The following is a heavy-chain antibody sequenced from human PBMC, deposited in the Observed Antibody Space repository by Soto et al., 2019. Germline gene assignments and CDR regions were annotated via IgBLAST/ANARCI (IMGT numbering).Heavy chain of an antibody. J-gene: IGHJ4*02. V-gene: IGHV1-18*01. CDR2: ISAYNGNT. CDR1: GYTFTSYG. Sequence: QVQLVQSGAEVKKPGSSVKFSCKASGYTFTSYGISWVRQAPGQGLEWMGWISAYNGNTNYAQKLQGRVTLTTDTSTSTAYMELRSLRSDDTAVYYCARGGSGTMITSVLFDYWGQGTLVTVSS. D-gene: IGHD3-22*01. CDR3: ARGGSGTMITSVLFDY.